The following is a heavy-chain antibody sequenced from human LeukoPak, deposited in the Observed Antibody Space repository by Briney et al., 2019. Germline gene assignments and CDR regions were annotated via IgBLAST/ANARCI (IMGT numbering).Heavy chain of an antibody. J-gene: IGHJ4*02. V-gene: IGHV4-30-4*01. D-gene: IGHD6-13*01. CDR1: GGSICSGDYY. Sequence: TSETLSLTCTVSGGSICSGDYYWSWIRQPPGKGLEWIGHIFYSGSTYYNPSLMRRVTISVDTSKNQFSLKLSSVTAADTAVYYCARERREGGSSWIDYWGRGTLVTVSS. CDR2: IFYSGST. CDR3: ARERREGGSSWIDY.